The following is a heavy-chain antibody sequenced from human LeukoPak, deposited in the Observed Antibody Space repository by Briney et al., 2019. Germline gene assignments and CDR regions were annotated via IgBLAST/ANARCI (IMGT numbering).Heavy chain of an antibody. CDR2: ISAYNGNT. Sequence: GASVKVSCKASGYTFTSYGISWVRQAPGQGLEWMGWISAYNGNTNYAQKLQGRVTMTTDTSTSIAYMELRSLRSDDTAVYYCARDKGLAYCGGDCPGDFDYWGQGTLVTVSS. V-gene: IGHV1-18*01. J-gene: IGHJ4*02. CDR3: ARDKGLAYCGGDCPGDFDY. CDR1: GYTFTSYG. D-gene: IGHD2-21*01.